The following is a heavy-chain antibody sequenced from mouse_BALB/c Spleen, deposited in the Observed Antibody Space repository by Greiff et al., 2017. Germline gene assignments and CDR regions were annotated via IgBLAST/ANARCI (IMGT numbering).Heavy chain of an antibody. D-gene: IGHD1-1*01. V-gene: IGHV5-6-5*01. CDR1: GFTFSSYA. Sequence: EVKLVESGGGLVKPGGSLKLSCAASGFTFSSYAMSWVRQTPEKRLEWVASISSGGSTYYPDSVKGRFTISRDNARNILYLQMSSLRSEDTAMYYCARVFITGDYFDYWGQGTTLTVSS. CDR3: ARVFITGDYFDY. J-gene: IGHJ2*01. CDR2: ISSGGST.